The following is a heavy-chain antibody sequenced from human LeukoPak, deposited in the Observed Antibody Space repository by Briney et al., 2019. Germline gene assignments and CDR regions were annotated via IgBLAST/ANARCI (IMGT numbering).Heavy chain of an antibody. D-gene: IGHD2-15*01. Sequence: SETLSLTCTVSGGSISSYYWSWIRQPPGKGLEWIGYIYYSGSTNYNPSLKSRVTISVDTSKNQFSLKLSSVTAADTAVYYCARATVADYYFGYWGQGTLVTVSS. J-gene: IGHJ4*02. CDR1: GGSISSYY. CDR3: ARATVADYYFGY. V-gene: IGHV4-59*01. CDR2: IYYSGST.